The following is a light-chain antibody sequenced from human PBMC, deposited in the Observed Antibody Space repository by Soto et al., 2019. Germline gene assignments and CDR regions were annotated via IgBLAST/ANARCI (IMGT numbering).Light chain of an antibody. J-gene: IGKJ4*01. Sequence: DIQMTQSPSTLSASVGDRVTITCRASQSVGSWLAWYQQKPGKAPKLLIYRASGLENGVPSRFSGSGSGTEFTLTISSLQPDDFATYYCQQYDNYSALAFGGGTKVEI. CDR3: QQYDNYSALA. V-gene: IGKV1-5*03. CDR1: QSVGSW. CDR2: RAS.